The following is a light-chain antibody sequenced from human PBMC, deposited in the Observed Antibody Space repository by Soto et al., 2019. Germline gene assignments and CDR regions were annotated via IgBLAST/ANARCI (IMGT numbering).Light chain of an antibody. CDR1: SSDVGSYNL. CDR2: EVS. V-gene: IGLV2-23*02. J-gene: IGLJ1*01. Sequence: QSALTQPASVSGSPGQSITISCTGTSSDVGSYNLVSWYQQHPGKAPKVMIYEVSKRPSGVSNRFSGSKFGNTASLTISGLQADDEADYYCCSYAGSSTYVFGTGTKVT. CDR3: CSYAGSSTYV.